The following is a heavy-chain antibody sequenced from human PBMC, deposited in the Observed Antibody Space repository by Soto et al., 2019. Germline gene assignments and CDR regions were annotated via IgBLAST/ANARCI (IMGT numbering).Heavy chain of an antibody. CDR2: ISGSGVST. D-gene: IGHD3-9*01. J-gene: IGHJ4*02. Sequence: PGGSLRLSCAASGFTFSSYAMSWVRQAPGKGLEWVSGISGSGVSTYYADSVKGRFAISRDNSKNTLYLQMNSLRAEDTAVYYCAKDHYNDFLTGFDYWGQGTLVTVSS. V-gene: IGHV3-23*01. CDR3: AKDHYNDFLTGFDY. CDR1: GFTFSSYA.